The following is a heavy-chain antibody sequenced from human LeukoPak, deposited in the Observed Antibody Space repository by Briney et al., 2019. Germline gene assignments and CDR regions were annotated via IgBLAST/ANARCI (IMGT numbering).Heavy chain of an antibody. J-gene: IGHJ4*02. CDR2: IYHSGTT. D-gene: IGHD4-23*01. CDR1: GDSISSYY. CDR3: ARGYGGNIDY. Sequence: KPSETLSLTCTVSGDSISSYYWSWIRQPPGKGLEWIGNIYHSGTTYYNPSLKSRVTISVDTSNNQFSLKLSSVTAADTAMYYCARGYGGNIDYWGQGTLVTVSS. V-gene: IGHV4-38-2*02.